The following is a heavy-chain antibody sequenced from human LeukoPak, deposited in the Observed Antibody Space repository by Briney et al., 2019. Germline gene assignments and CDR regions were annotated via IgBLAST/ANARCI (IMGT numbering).Heavy chain of an antibody. V-gene: IGHV1-69*05. CDR2: IIPIFGTA. CDR3: ASGGVDTANFDY. Sequence: ASVKVSCKASGGTFSSYAISWVRQAPGQGLEWMGGIIPIFGTANYAQKFQGRVTITTDESTSTAYMELSRLRSEDTAVYHCASGGVDTANFDYWGQGTLVTVSS. CDR1: GGTFSSYA. J-gene: IGHJ4*02. D-gene: IGHD5-18*01.